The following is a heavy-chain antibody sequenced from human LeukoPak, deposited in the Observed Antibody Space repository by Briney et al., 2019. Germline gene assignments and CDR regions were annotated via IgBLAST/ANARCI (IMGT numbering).Heavy chain of an antibody. J-gene: IGHJ4*02. Sequence: SETLSLTCAVYGGSFSGYYWSWIRQPPGKGLEWIGEINHRGSTNYIPSLKSRVTISVDTSKNQFSLKLSSVTAADTAVYYCARGHPGGYSSGWYAYWGQGTLVTVSS. D-gene: IGHD6-19*01. CDR2: INHRGST. CDR3: ARGHPGGYSSGWYAY. CDR1: GGSFSGYY. V-gene: IGHV4-34*01.